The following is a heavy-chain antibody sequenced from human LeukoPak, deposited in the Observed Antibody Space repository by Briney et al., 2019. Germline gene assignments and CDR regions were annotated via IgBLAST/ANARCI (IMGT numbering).Heavy chain of an antibody. CDR1: GYTFTTYW. Sequence: PGESLKISCKGSGYTFTTYWIGWVRQMPGKGLEWMGIIYPGDSDTTYSPSFQGQVTISVDKFISTAYLQWSSLKASDTAMYYCVRLSGQATSYYDLWSGQAPWGQGTLVTVSS. V-gene: IGHV5-51*01. D-gene: IGHD3-3*01. CDR3: VRLSGQATSYYDLWSGQAP. J-gene: IGHJ5*02. CDR2: IYPGDSDT.